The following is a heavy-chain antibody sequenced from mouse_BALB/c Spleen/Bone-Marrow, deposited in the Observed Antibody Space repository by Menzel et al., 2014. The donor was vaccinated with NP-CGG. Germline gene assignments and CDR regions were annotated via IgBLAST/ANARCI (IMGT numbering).Heavy chain of an antibody. Sequence: EVQLVESGGGLVQPGGSRKLSCAASGFTFSSFGMHWVRQAPERGLEWVAYISSGTSTIYYADTVKGRFTISRDNPKNTLFLQMTSLRSEDTAMYYCARDDGYYIRSAMDYWGQGTSVTVSS. CDR2: ISSGTSTI. J-gene: IGHJ4*01. CDR3: ARDDGYYIRSAMDY. CDR1: GFTFSSFG. V-gene: IGHV5-17*02. D-gene: IGHD2-3*01.